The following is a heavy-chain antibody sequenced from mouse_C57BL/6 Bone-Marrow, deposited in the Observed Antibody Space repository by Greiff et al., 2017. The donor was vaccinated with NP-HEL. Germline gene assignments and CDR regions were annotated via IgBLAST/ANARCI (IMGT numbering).Heavy chain of an antibody. Sequence: QVQLQQSGPELVKPGASVKISCKASGYAFSSSWMNWVKQRPGKGLEWIGRIYPGDGDTNYNGKFKGTATLTADKSSSTAYMQLSSLTSEDSAVYFCARYSLDYWGQGTTLTVSS. CDR2: IYPGDGDT. CDR1: GYAFSSSW. CDR3: ARYSLDY. J-gene: IGHJ2*01. V-gene: IGHV1-82*01.